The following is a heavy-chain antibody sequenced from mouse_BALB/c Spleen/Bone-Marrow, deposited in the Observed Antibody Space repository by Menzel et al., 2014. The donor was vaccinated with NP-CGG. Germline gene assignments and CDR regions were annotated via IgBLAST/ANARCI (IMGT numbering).Heavy chain of an antibody. V-gene: IGHV1S127*01. CDR3: TRRGYYAMDY. Sequence: GAELVKPGASVKMSCKASGYTFTSYWMHWVKQRPGQGLEWIGVIDPSDSYTSYNQKFKGKATLTVDTSSSTAYMQLSSLTSEDSAVYYCTRRGYYAMDYWGQGTSVTVSS. J-gene: IGHJ4*01. CDR1: GYTFTSYW. CDR2: IDPSDSYT.